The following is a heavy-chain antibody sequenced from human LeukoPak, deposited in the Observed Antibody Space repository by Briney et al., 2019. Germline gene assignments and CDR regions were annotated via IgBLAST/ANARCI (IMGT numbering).Heavy chain of an antibody. D-gene: IGHD1-26*01. Sequence: GGSLRLSCAASGFTVSSNYMSWVRQALGKGLEWVSVIYSGGSTYYADSVKGRFTISRDNSKNTLYLQMNSLRAEDTAVYYCARERGRGSSSDYWGQGTLVTVSS. J-gene: IGHJ4*02. CDR3: ARERGRGSSSDY. CDR1: GFTVSSNY. CDR2: IYSGGST. V-gene: IGHV3-53*01.